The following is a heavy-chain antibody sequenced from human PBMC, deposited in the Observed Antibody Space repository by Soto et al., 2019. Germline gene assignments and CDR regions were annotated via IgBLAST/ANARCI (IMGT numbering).Heavy chain of an antibody. J-gene: IGHJ5*02. CDR3: ARGGGPPRANWFDP. D-gene: IGHD2-8*01. CDR2: IYHSGST. Sequence: SETLSLTCAVSGYSISSGYYWGWIRQPPGKGLEWIGSIYHSGSTYYNPSLRSRVTISVDTSKNQFSLKLSSVTAADTAVYYCARGGGPPRANWFDPWGQGTLVTVSS. CDR1: GYSISSGYY. V-gene: IGHV4-38-2*01.